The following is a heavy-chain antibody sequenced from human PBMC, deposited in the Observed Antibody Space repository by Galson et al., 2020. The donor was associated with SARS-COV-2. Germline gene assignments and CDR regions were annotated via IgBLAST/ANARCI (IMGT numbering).Heavy chain of an antibody. CDR2: IHTTGST. J-gene: IGHJ3*02. D-gene: IGHD3-22*01. Sequence: SAPLSYTCTVSGGYISSGSYYWRWIRQPAGKGLEWIGRIHTTGSTNYNPSLKIRVTISVDTSKNQFSLRLSSVTAADTAVYYCARSHDSSGNAVDIWGQGTMVTVSS. V-gene: IGHV4-61*02. CDR1: GGYISSGSYY. CDR3: ARSHDSSGNAVDI.